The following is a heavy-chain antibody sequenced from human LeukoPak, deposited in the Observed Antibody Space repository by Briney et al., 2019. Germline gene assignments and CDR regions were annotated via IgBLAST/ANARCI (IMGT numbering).Heavy chain of an antibody. CDR2: ISTDGSST. J-gene: IGHJ4*02. V-gene: IGHV3-74*01. CDR3: SRASSSVPNLLDY. CDR1: GFTFSSNW. Sequence: GGSLRLSCAASGFTFSSNWMHWVRQGPGKGLVWVSRISTDGSSTTYADSVKGRFTISKDNAKNTLYLQMNSLRAEDTAVYYCSRASSSVPNLLDYWGQGTLVTVSS. D-gene: IGHD6-19*01.